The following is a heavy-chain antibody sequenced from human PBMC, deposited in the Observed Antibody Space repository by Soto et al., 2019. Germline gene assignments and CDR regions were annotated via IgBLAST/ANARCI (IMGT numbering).Heavy chain of an antibody. V-gene: IGHV1-18*01. CDR3: ARSIAAAVDLDY. CDR2: ISAYNGNT. J-gene: IGHJ4*02. Sequence: ASVKVSCKASGYTFSSYGISWVRQAPGQGLEWMGWISAYNGNTNYAQKLQGRVTMTTDTSTSTAYMEVRSLRSDDTAVYYCARSIAAAVDLDYWGQGTLVTGSS. CDR1: GYTFSSYG. D-gene: IGHD6-13*01.